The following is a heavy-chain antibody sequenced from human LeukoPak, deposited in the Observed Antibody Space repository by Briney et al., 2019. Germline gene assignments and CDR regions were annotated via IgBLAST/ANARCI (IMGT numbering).Heavy chain of an antibody. Sequence: PSATLSLTCTVSGGSITSYYWSWIRQPPGKGLECIGYIYYSGSTYYNPSLKSRVTISVDTSKNQFSLKLSSVTAADTAVYYCARVRRDGYNSPDYWGQGTLVPVSS. D-gene: IGHD5-24*01. V-gene: IGHV4-59*01. CDR3: ARVRRDGYNSPDY. CDR2: IYYSGST. J-gene: IGHJ4*02. CDR1: GGSITSYY.